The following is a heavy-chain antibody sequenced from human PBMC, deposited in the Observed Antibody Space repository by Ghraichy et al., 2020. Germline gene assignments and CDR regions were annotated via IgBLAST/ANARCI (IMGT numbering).Heavy chain of an antibody. D-gene: IGHD5-24*01. Sequence: GGSLRLSCSVSEFNIDKFYMSWVRQAPGKGPEWVANVNHDGTEAHYVDSVKGRFTISRDNAKNSLFLQLNSLRAEDTAVYYCRIGHYNDAWGQGTQVIVSS. CDR1: EFNIDKFY. V-gene: IGHV3-7*01. CDR2: VNHDGTEA. J-gene: IGHJ5*02. CDR3: RIGHYNDA.